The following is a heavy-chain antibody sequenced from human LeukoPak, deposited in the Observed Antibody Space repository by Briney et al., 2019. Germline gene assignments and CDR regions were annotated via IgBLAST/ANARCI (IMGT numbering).Heavy chain of an antibody. CDR3: ARDREYSSSGLVWFDP. J-gene: IGHJ5*02. V-gene: IGHV4-59*02. Sequence: PSATLSLTCTVSGGSVSGYYWSWIRQPPGKGLEWIGYIYYSGSTNYNPSLKSRATISVDTSENQFSLKLTSVTAADTAVYYCARDREYSSSGLVWFDPWGHGILVTVSS. CDR1: GGSVSGYY. CDR2: IYYSGST. D-gene: IGHD6-6*01.